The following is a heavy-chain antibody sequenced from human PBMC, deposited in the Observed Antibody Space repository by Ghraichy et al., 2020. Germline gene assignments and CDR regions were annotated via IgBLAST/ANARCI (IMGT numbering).Heavy chain of an antibody. CDR3: TRDPPGTSHGSGSYGDF. CDR1: GFTFSTYD. CDR2: IHFDGRSK. Sequence: GESLNISCAASGFTFSTYDMHWVRQAPGKGLEWVAFIHFDGRSKYYADSVKGRFTISRDNSKYTLCLQMDSLQSEDAAVYYCTRDPPGTSHGSGSYGDFWGQGTLVTVSS. J-gene: IGHJ4*02. V-gene: IGHV3-30*02. D-gene: IGHD3-10*01.